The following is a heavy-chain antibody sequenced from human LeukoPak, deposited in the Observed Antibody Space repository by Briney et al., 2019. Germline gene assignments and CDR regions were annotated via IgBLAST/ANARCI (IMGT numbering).Heavy chain of an antibody. V-gene: IGHV3-30*02. CDR3: AKDGAPRYYDILTGSDGIDY. CDR2: IQYDGSNK. D-gene: IGHD3-9*01. J-gene: IGHJ4*02. Sequence: GGSLRLSCAASGFTFSSYGMHWVRQAPGKGLEWVAFIQYDGSNKYYADSVKGRFTISRDNSKNTLYLQMNSLRAEDTAVYYCAKDGAPRYYDILTGSDGIDYWGQGTLVTVSS. CDR1: GFTFSSYG.